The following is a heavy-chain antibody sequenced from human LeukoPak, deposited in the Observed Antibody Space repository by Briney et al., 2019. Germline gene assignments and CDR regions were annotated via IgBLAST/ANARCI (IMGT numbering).Heavy chain of an antibody. V-gene: IGHV1-69*13. D-gene: IGHD6-19*01. CDR3: ASGSSGWYRDAFDI. J-gene: IGHJ3*02. CDR2: IIPIFGTA. CDR1: GGTFSSYA. Sequence: GASVKVSCKASGGTFSSYAISWVRQAPGQGLEWMGGIIPIFGTANYAQKFQGRVTITADESTSTAYMELSTLRSEDTAVYYCASGSSGWYRDAFDIWGQGTMVTVSS.